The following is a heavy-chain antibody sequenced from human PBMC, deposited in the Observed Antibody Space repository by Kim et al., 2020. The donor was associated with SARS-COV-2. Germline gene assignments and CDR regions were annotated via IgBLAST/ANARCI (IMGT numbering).Heavy chain of an antibody. Sequence: SETLSLTCTVSGGSISSGGYYWSWIRQHPGKGLEWIGYIYYSGSTYYNPSLKSRVTISVDTSKNQFSLKLSSVTAADTAVYYCARDQGKGDSDAFDIWGQGTMVTVSS. CDR2: IYYSGST. V-gene: IGHV4-31*03. CDR3: ARDQGKGDSDAFDI. J-gene: IGHJ3*02. CDR1: GGSISSGGYY. D-gene: IGHD2-21*02.